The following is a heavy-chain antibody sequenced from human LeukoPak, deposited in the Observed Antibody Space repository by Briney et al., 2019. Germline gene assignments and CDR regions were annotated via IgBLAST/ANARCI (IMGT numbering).Heavy chain of an antibody. CDR3: AKEYVEGSYYFDY. Sequence: GGSLRLSCAASGFIFSSYAMSWVRQAPGKGLEWVSAISGSGGSTYYADSVKGRFTISRDNSKNTLYLQMNSLRAEDTAIYYCAKEYVEGSYYFDYWGQGTLVTVSS. CDR2: ISGSGGST. J-gene: IGHJ4*02. CDR1: GFIFSSYA. V-gene: IGHV3-23*01. D-gene: IGHD3-3*01.